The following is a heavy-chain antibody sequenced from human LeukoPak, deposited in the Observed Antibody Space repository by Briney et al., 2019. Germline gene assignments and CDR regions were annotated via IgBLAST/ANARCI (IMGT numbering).Heavy chain of an antibody. D-gene: IGHD4-17*01. V-gene: IGHV4-34*01. CDR2: INHSGST. CDR3: ARATHYYYYYYGMDV. Sequence: SETLSLTCAVYGGSFSGYYWSWLRQPPGKGLEWIGEINHSGSTNYNPSLKSRVTISVDTFKNQFSLKLSSVTAADTAVYYCARATHYYYYYYGMDVWGQGTTVTVSS. J-gene: IGHJ6*02. CDR1: GGSFSGYY.